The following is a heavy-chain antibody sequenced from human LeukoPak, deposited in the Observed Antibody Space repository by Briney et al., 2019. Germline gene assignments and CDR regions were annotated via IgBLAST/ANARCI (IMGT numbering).Heavy chain of an antibody. D-gene: IGHD1-1*01. CDR3: TRDNDWAFDY. CDR1: GFTFSSYT. CDR2: IKSDNYTR. V-gene: IGHV3-48*01. Sequence: GGSLRLSCAASGFTFSSYTMNWVRQTPGKGLEWLSYIKSDNYTRSYADSVKGRFIISRDDAQNSLYLQMNSLRAEDTAVYYCTRDNDWAFDYWGRGTLVTVSS. J-gene: IGHJ4*02.